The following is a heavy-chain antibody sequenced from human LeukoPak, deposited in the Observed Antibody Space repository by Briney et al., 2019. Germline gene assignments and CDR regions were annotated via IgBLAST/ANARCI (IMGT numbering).Heavy chain of an antibody. Sequence: GGSLRLSCAASGFTFSSYAMSWVRQAPGKGLEWVANIKQDGSEKYYVDSVKGRFTISRDNAKNSLYLQMNSLRAEDTAVYYCAIDSSGYYVYDYWGQGTLVTVSS. V-gene: IGHV3-7*01. CDR1: GFTFSSYA. J-gene: IGHJ4*02. CDR2: IKQDGSEK. CDR3: AIDSSGYYVYDY. D-gene: IGHD3-22*01.